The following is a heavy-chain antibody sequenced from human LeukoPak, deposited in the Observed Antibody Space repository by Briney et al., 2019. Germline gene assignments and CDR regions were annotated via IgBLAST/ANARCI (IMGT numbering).Heavy chain of an antibody. V-gene: IGHV4-59*01. CDR1: GGSISSYY. CDR3: ARERNSGSYS. D-gene: IGHD1-26*01. Sequence: SETLSLTCTVSGGSISSYYWSWIRQPPGKGLEWIGYIYYSGSTNYNPSLKSRVTISVDTSKNQFSLKLSSVTAADTAVYYCARERNSGSYSWGQGTLVTVSS. J-gene: IGHJ4*02. CDR2: IYYSGST.